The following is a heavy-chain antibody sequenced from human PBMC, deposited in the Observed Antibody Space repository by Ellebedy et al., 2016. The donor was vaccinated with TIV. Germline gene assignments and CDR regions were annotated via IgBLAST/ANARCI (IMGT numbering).Heavy chain of an antibody. CDR3: ARDGVTTRFSLFDY. D-gene: IGHD4-11*01. Sequence: GESLKISCAASGFTFSSHWMHWVRQAPGKGLEWVANIKQDGSEKNYVDSVKGRFTISRDNAKNSLYLQMNSLRVEDTAVYYCARDGVTTRFSLFDYWGQGTLVTVSS. V-gene: IGHV3-7*01. J-gene: IGHJ4*02. CDR2: IKQDGSEK. CDR1: GFTFSSHW.